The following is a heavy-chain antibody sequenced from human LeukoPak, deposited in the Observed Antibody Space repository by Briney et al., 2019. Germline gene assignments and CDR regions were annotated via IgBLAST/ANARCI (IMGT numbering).Heavy chain of an antibody. Sequence: PGGSLRLSCAASGLTFSKSALTWVRQAPGKGLEWVSSILSGSGNIYYADSVKGRFTISRDNAENSLHLQMNSLRADDTAVYYCARDRWELPHYYYYGLDVWGQGTTVTVSS. CDR3: ARDRWELPHYYYYGLDV. J-gene: IGHJ6*02. CDR1: GLTFSKSA. V-gene: IGHV3-21*01. D-gene: IGHD1-26*01. CDR2: ILSGSGNI.